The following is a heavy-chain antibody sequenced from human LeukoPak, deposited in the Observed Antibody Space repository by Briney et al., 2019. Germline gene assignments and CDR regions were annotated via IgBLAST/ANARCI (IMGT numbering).Heavy chain of an antibody. D-gene: IGHD4-23*01. V-gene: IGHV4-30-2*01. CDR3: ARGVPPTTVVTPGWFDP. CDR2: IYHSGST. CDR1: GGSISSGGYS. Sequence: SQTLSLTCAVSGGSISSGGYSWSWIRQPPGKGLEWIGYIYHSGSTYYNPSLKSRVTISVDTSKNQFSLKLSSVTAADTAVYYCARGVPPTTVVTPGWFDPWGQGTLVTVSS. J-gene: IGHJ5*02.